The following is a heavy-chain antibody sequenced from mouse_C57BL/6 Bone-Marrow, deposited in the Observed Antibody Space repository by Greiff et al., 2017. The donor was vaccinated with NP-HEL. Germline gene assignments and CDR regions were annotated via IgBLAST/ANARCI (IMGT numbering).Heavy chain of an antibody. Sequence: QVHVKQSGPELVKPGASVKLSCKASGYTFTSYDINWVKQRPGQGLEWIGWIYPRDGSTKYNEKFKGKATLTVDTSSSTAYMELHSLTSEDSAVYFCARGSGTRYFDVWGTGTTVTVSS. J-gene: IGHJ1*03. CDR2: IYPRDGST. D-gene: IGHD4-1*01. V-gene: IGHV1-85*01. CDR1: GYTFTSYD. CDR3: ARGSGTRYFDV.